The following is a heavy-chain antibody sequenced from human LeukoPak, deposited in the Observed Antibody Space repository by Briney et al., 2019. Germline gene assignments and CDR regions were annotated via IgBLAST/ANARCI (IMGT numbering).Heavy chain of an antibody. D-gene: IGHD2-21*01. CDR1: GYSFSSYW. CDR2: IYPGDSNT. V-gene: IGHV5-51*01. CDR3: ARDRIAGY. Sequence: GESLKISCKGSGYSFSSYWIGWVRQMPGKGLESMGIIYPGDSNTRYSPSFRGQVTISADKSINTVYLQWSSLKASDTAMYYCARDRIAGYWGRGTLVTVSS. J-gene: IGHJ4*02.